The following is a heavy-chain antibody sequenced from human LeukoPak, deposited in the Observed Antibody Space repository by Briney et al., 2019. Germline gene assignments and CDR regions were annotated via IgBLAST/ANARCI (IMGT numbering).Heavy chain of an antibody. CDR2: INGNSGSI. J-gene: IGHJ3*02. Sequence: GGSLRLSCAPSGFTFEDYAMHWARNAQGTGLDRDSGINGNSGSIGYADSVKGRFTISRDNAKNSLYLQVNSLRAEDTALYYCAKGSSSGLVGFDIWGQGTMVTVSS. D-gene: IGHD6-6*01. V-gene: IGHV3-9*01. CDR3: AKGSSSGLVGFDI. CDR1: GFTFEDYA.